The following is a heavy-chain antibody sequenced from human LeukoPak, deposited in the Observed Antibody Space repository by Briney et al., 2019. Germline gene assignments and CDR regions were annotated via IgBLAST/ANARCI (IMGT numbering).Heavy chain of an antibody. J-gene: IGHJ4*02. Sequence: ASVEVSCKASGYTFTGYYMHWVRQAPGQGLEWMGRINPNSGGTNYAQKFQGRVTMTRDTSISTAYMELSRLRSDDTPVYYCARGGVEYSSSSEADYWGQGTLVTVSS. V-gene: IGHV1-2*06. CDR1: GYTFTGYY. CDR3: ARGGVEYSSSSEADY. D-gene: IGHD6-6*01. CDR2: INPNSGGT.